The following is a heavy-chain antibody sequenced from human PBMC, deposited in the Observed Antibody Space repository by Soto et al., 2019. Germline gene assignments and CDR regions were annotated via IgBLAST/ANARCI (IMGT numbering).Heavy chain of an antibody. D-gene: IGHD2-21*01. CDR1: GGTFSIYT. CDR3: AREGLPAIAWFDP. Sequence: QVQLVQSGAEVKKPGSSVKVSCKASGGTFSIYTISWVRQAPGQGLEWMGGSANSAQKFKGRITVTADESKSTVYLELSSLTSEDTAVYYCAREGLPAIAWFDPWGQGTLVSVSS. CDR2: SA. J-gene: IGHJ5*02. V-gene: IGHV1-69*01.